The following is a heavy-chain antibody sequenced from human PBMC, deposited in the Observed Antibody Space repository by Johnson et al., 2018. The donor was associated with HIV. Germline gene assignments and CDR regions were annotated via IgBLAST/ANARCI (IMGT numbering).Heavy chain of an antibody. CDR2: ISHDGSNK. Sequence: QVQLVESGGGVVQPGRSLRLSCAASGFTFSYYSMHWVRQAPGKGLEWVAVISHDGSNKYYADSVKGRFTISRDNSKNTLYLQMNSLRAEDTAVYYCAREGRLGSYLGGVAFDIWGQGTMVTVSS. D-gene: IGHD1-26*01. CDR3: AREGRLGSYLGGVAFDI. V-gene: IGHV3-30*04. J-gene: IGHJ3*02. CDR1: GFTFSYYS.